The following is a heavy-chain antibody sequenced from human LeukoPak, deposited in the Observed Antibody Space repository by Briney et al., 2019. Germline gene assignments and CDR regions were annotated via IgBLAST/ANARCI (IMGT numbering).Heavy chain of an antibody. D-gene: IGHD5-24*01. J-gene: IGHJ4*02. CDR2: IYYSGST. V-gene: IGHV4-59*01. CDR3: ARDKRGDGYGDFDY. Sequence: SSETLSLTCTVSGGSISSYYWSWIRQPPGKGLEWIGYIYYSGSTNYNPSLKSRVTMSVDTSKNQFSLRLSSVTAADTAVYYCARDKRGDGYGDFDYWGQGTLVTVSS. CDR1: GGSISSYY.